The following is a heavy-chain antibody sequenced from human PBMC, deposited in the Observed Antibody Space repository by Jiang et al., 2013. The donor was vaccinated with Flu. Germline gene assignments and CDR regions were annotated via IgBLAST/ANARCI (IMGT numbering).Heavy chain of an antibody. V-gene: IGHV7-4-1*02. CDR1: GYTFTSYA. Sequence: SGSELKKPGASVKVSCKASGYTFTSYAMNWVRQAPGQGLEWMGWINTNTGNPTYAQGFTGRFVFSLDTSVSTAYLQISSLKAEDTAVYYCARDFLPRHGDYVGDYYYGMDVWGQGTTVTVSS. CDR3: ARDFLPRHGDYVGDYYYGMDV. J-gene: IGHJ6*02. D-gene: IGHD4-17*01. CDR2: INTNTGNP.